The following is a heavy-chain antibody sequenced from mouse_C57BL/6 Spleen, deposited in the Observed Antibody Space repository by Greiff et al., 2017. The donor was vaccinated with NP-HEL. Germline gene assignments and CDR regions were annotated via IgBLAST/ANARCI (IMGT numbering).Heavy chain of an antibody. CDR1: GYTFTSYW. Sequence: QVQLQQPGAELVMPGASVKLSCKASGYTFTSYWMHWVKQRPGQGLEWIGEIDPSDSYTNYNQKFKGKSTLTVDKSSSTAYMQLSSLTSEDSAVYYCASSTMVTPFAYWGQGILVTVSA. D-gene: IGHD2-2*01. J-gene: IGHJ3*01. CDR2: IDPSDSYT. V-gene: IGHV1-69*01. CDR3: ASSTMVTPFAY.